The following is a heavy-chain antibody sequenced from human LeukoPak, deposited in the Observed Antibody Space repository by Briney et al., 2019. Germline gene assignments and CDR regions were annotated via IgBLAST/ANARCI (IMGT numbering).Heavy chain of an antibody. CDR1: RFTFRNYA. CDR3: AKADATIEGAFDT. Sequence: PGGSLRLSCAPSRFTFRNYAMSWVRQAPGGGLEWLSIISGTADSKYYADSVKGRFTISRDNPRSTLYLEMKSLRAEDTAVYYCAKADATIEGAFDTWGQGTMVIVSS. D-gene: IGHD3-3*01. CDR2: ISGTADSK. J-gene: IGHJ3*02. V-gene: IGHV3-23*01.